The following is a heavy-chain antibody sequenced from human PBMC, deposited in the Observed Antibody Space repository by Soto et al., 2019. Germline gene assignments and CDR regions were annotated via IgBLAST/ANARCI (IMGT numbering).Heavy chain of an antibody. CDR2: LYSGGRI. D-gene: IGHD3-16*01. CDR1: GFTVSDNY. V-gene: IGHV3-53*01. Sequence: EAQLVESGGGLIQPGGSLRLSCAASGFTVSDNYITWVRQAPGKGLEWVSLLYSGGRIYYADSVKGRSTISRDTSKTTLYLQMNSLRTEDTAVYYCARSDRDYAYALNVWGQGTTVTVSS. CDR3: ARSDRDYAYALNV. J-gene: IGHJ6*02.